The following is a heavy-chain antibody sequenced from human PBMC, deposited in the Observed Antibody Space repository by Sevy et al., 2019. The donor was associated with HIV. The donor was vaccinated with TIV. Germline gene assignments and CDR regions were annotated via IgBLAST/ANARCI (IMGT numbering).Heavy chain of an antibody. CDR2: IHFSGGT. Sequence: SESLSLTCTVSGGSISSSDSYWSWIRQPPGKGLEWIGYIHFSGGTYYNPFLKSRVAMSVDTSERQFSLRLSFMIAADTAVYYCANKRGYSHGPFDYWGQGAKVTVSS. CDR3: ANKRGYSHGPFDY. CDR1: GGSISSSDSY. J-gene: IGHJ4*02. V-gene: IGHV4-30-4*01. D-gene: IGHD5-12*01.